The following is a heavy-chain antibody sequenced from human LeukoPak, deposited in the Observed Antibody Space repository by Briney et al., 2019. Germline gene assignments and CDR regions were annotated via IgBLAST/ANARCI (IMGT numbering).Heavy chain of an antibody. V-gene: IGHV3-30-3*01. CDR2: ISYDGNNK. CDR3: ARDPRTVKYTSGSYFDY. CDR1: GFTFSSYA. J-gene: IGHJ4*01. D-gene: IGHD6-19*01. Sequence: GGSLRLSCAAPGFTFSSYAMHWVRQAPGKGLEWVAVISYDGNNKFYADSVKGRFTISRDNSKNTLYLHMNSLRTEDTAVYYCARDPRTVKYTSGSYFDYWGHGTLVTVSS.